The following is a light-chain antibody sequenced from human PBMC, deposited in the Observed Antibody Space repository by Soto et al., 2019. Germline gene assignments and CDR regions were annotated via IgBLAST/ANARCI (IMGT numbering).Light chain of an antibody. CDR1: QSVSSSY. CDR2: GAS. Sequence: EIVLTQSPGTLSLSPGERATLSCRASQSVSSSYLAWYQQKPGQAPRLLIYGASSRATGIPDRFSGRGSGTEFTLTISRLEPEDFAVYYCHQYGSYPATFGGGTKVEIK. CDR3: HQYGSYPAT. J-gene: IGKJ4*01. V-gene: IGKV3-20*01.